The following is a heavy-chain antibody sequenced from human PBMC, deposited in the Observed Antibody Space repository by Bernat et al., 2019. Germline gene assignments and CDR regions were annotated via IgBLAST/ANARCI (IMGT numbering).Heavy chain of an antibody. D-gene: IGHD3-10*01. V-gene: IGHV4-30-2*01. CDR3: ARATGDYYGSGSYFKGIWFDP. J-gene: IGHJ5*02. CDR1: GGSISSGGYS. Sequence: QLQLQESDSGLVKPSQTLSLTCAVSGGSISSGGYSWSWIRQPPGKGLEWIGYIYHSGSTYYNPSLKSRVTISVDRSKNQFSLKLSSVTAADTAVYYCARATGDYYGSGSYFKGIWFDPWGQGTLVTVSS. CDR2: IYHSGST.